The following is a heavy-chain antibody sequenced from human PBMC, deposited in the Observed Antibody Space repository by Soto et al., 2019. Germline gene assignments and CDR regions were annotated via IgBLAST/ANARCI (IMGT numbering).Heavy chain of an antibody. CDR3: ARDGPWAFDI. Sequence: EVQLVESGGGLVQPGGSLRLSCGASGFTFSTYWMSWVRQAPGKGLEWVTNIEQDGSEKNYVDSVKGRFTISRDNAKNLLYLQMNSLRAEDTALYYCARDGPWAFDIWGQGTLVTVSS. J-gene: IGHJ3*02. CDR1: GFTFSTYW. V-gene: IGHV3-7*01. CDR2: IEQDGSEK.